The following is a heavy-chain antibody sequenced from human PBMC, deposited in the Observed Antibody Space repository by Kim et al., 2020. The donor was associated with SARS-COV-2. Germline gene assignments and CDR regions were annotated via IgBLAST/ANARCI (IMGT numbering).Heavy chain of an antibody. J-gene: IGHJ4*02. D-gene: IGHD1-26*01. Sequence: PSLKRRVTISVDTSKNQFSLKLSSVTAADTAVYYCARDASRGSYPYFDYWGQGTLVTVSS. CDR3: ARDASRGSYPYFDY. V-gene: IGHV4-59*01.